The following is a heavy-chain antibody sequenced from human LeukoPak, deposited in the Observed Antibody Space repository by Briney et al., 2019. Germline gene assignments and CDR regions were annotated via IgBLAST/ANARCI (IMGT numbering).Heavy chain of an antibody. CDR2: IYYSGST. CDR1: GGSISSYY. Sequence: SETLSLTCTVSGGSISSYYWSWIRQPPGKGLEWIGYIYYSGSTNYNPSLKSRVTISVDTSKNQFSLKLGSVTAADTAVYYCAREAPWLGLDYWGQGTLVTVSS. V-gene: IGHV4-59*12. D-gene: IGHD6-19*01. CDR3: AREAPWLGLDY. J-gene: IGHJ4*02.